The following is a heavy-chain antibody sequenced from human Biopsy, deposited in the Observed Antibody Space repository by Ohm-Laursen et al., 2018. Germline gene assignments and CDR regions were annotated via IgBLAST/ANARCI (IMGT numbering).Heavy chain of an antibody. V-gene: IGHV3-21*01. D-gene: IGHD6-6*01. Sequence: SLRLSCAATGFTFSDYSMNWVRQALGKGLEWVSSISSSTSYIYYADSVKGRFTVSRDNAKNSLYLQLNSLRAEDTAVYYCARDSRRTAREGGMDVWGQGTTVTVSS. CDR2: ISSSTSYI. CDR1: GFTFSDYS. CDR3: ARDSRRTAREGGMDV. J-gene: IGHJ6*02.